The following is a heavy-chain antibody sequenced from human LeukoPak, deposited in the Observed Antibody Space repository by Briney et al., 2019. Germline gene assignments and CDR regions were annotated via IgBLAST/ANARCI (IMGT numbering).Heavy chain of an antibody. CDR3: ARQEYCSGGSCYTWFNP. Sequence: ESFQISCKGSGYSINNYSIGWVLQMPGKGLEWFVINYPADSDIRYSPSVQGQVTISADKSISTVYLQWSSLKASDTAMYYCARQEYCSGGSCYTWFNPWGQGTLVTVSS. CDR2: NYPADSDI. V-gene: IGHV5-51*01. J-gene: IGHJ5*02. D-gene: IGHD2-15*01. CDR1: GYSINNYS.